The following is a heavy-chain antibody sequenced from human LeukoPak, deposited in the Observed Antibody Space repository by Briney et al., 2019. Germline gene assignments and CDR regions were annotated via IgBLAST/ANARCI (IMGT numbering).Heavy chain of an antibody. V-gene: IGHV3-23*01. J-gene: IGHJ4*02. D-gene: IGHD3-16*01. CDR2: ISGGGGTT. CDR1: GFTFRSYS. Sequence: GGSLRLSCAASGFTFRSYSMSWVRQARGKGLEWVSTISGGGGTTYYADSVKGRFTISRDNSKNTMYLQMNSLTAEGTAVYYCAKDRLRYFDYWGQGTLVTVSS. CDR3: AKDRLRYFDY.